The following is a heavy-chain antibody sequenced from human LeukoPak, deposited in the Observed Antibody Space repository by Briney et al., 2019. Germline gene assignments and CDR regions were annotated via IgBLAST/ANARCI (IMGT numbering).Heavy chain of an antibody. J-gene: IGHJ3*02. V-gene: IGHV4-59*08. D-gene: IGHD3-10*01. CDR2: IHHSGST. CDR3: ARHGGMVRGFFDAFDI. Sequence: PSETLSLTCTASGGAITSYDWSWIRQPPGTGLEWIGYIHHSGSTNYNPSLKSRVTISRDTSKKQFSLKLTSVTAADTAVYYCARHGGMVRGFFDAFDIWGQGTVVTVSS. CDR1: GGAITSYD.